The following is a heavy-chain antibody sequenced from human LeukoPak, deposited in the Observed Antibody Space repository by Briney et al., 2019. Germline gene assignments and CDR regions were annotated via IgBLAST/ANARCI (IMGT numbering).Heavy chain of an antibody. CDR2: INHSGST. CDR1: GGSFSGYY. V-gene: IGHV4-34*01. D-gene: IGHD2/OR15-2a*01. Sequence: SETLSLTSAVYGGSFSGYYWSWIRQPPGKGLEWIGEINHSGSTNYNPSLKSRVTISVDTSKNQFSLKLSSVTAADTAVYYCARGLNSNDAFDIWGQGTMVTVSS. CDR3: ARGLNSNDAFDI. J-gene: IGHJ3*02.